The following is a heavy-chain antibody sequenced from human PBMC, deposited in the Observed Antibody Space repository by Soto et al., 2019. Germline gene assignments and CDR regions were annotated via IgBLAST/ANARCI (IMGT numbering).Heavy chain of an antibody. CDR1: GFTFSSYG. D-gene: IGHD2-15*01. V-gene: IGHV3-30*18. J-gene: IGHJ6*02. CDR2: ISYDGSNK. CDR3: AKDNPGVNCSGGSCFFYYYYGMDV. Sequence: PGGSLRLSCAASGFTFSSYGMHWVRQAPGKGLEWVAVISYDGSNKYYADSVKGRFTISRDNSKNTLYLQMNSLRAEDTAVYYCAKDNPGVNCSGGSCFFYYYYGMDVWGQGTTVTVS.